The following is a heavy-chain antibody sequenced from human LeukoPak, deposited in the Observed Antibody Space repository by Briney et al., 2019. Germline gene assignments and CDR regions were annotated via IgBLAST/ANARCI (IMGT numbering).Heavy chain of an antibody. V-gene: IGHV1-2*02. CDR1: GYTFTGYY. J-gene: IGHJ4*02. CDR3: ARGSGSYLGYSYFDY. CDR2: INPSSGGT. Sequence: ASVKVSCKASGYTFTGYYMHWVRQAPGQGLAWMGWINPSSGGTNYAQKFQGRVTMTRDTSISTAYMELSRLRSDDTAVYYCARGSGSYLGYSYFDYWGQGTLVTVSS. D-gene: IGHD1-26*01.